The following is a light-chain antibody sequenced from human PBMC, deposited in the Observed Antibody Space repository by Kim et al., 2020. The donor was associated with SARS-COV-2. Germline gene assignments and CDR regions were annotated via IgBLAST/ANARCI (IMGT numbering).Light chain of an antibody. J-gene: IGLJ2*01. CDR3: QSFDSTLIGSV. Sequence: RVTISCTGSRSNFGTGYDVHWYQQLPGTAPKLLIHGNNNRPSGVPDRFSGSKSGTSASLAITGLQAEDEADYYCQSFDSTLIGSVFGGGTKLTVL. CDR1: RSNFGTGYD. V-gene: IGLV1-40*01. CDR2: GNN.